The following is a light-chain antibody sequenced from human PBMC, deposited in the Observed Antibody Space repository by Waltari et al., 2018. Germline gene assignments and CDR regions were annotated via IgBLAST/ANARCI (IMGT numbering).Light chain of an antibody. CDR1: QSIGNY. CDR2: DAS. CDR3: QQRSDWPFLT. V-gene: IGKV3-11*01. J-gene: IGKJ4*01. Sequence: EIVLTQSPVTLAMSPGERATRSCRASQSIGNYLAWYQHNPGQAPRLLIYDASNRATGIPDRFSGSGSGTDFTLTINSLEPEDFTVYYCQQRSDWPFLTFGGGTKVEIK.